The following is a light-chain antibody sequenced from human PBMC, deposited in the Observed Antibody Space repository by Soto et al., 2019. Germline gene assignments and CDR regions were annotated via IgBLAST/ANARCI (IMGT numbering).Light chain of an antibody. CDR1: QSVSSN. J-gene: IGKJ1*01. CDR3: QQYNNWWT. Sequence: EIVMTQSPATLSVSPGERATLSCRASQSVSSNLAWYQHKPGQAPRLLIYGASTRATGISARFSGSGSGTEFNLTISSLQSEDFAVDYCQQYNNWWTFGQGTNVEIK. CDR2: GAS. V-gene: IGKV3-15*01.